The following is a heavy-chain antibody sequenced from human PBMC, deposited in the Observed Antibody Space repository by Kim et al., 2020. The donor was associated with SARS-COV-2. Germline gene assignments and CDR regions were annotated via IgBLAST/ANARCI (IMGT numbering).Heavy chain of an antibody. J-gene: IGHJ4*02. V-gene: IGHV3-15*01. CDR2: IKSKTDGGTT. CDR3: TTDINYDILTGQNY. D-gene: IGHD3-9*01. CDR1: GFTFSNAW. Sequence: GGSLRLSCAASGFTFSNAWMSWVRQAPGKGLEWVGRIKSKTDGGTTDYAAPVKGRFTISRDDSKNTLYLQMNSLKTEDTAVYYCTTDINYDILTGQNYWGQGTLVTVSS.